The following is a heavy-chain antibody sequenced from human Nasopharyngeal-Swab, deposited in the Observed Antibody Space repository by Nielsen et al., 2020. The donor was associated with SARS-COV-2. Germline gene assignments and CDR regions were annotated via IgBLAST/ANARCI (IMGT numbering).Heavy chain of an antibody. V-gene: IGHV4-61*02. J-gene: IGHJ4*02. D-gene: IGHD1-26*01. CDR1: GGSISGGSYY. CDR2: IYTSGST. CDR3: ARDEVGATTGIFDY. Sequence: LRLSCTVSGGSISGGSYYWSWIRQPAGKGLEWIGRIYTSGSTNYNPSLKSRVTISVDTSKNQFSLKLSSVTAADTAVYYCARDEVGATTGIFDYWGQGTLVTVSS.